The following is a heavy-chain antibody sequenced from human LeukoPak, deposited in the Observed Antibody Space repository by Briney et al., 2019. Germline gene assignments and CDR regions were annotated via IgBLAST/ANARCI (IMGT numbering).Heavy chain of an antibody. CDR3: ARESTEERPGY. CDR1: GFTFSSYS. V-gene: IGHV3-48*04. CDR2: ISSSSSTI. Sequence: GGSLRLSCAASGFTFSSYSMNWVRQAPGKGLEWVSYISSSSSTIYYADSVKGRFTISRDNAKNSLYLQMNSLRAEDTAVYYCARESTEERPGYWGQGTLVVVSS. D-gene: IGHD1-1*01. J-gene: IGHJ4*02.